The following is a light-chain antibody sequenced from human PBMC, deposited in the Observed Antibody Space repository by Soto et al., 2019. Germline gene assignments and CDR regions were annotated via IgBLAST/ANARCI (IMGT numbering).Light chain of an antibody. CDR2: AAS. V-gene: IGKV1-39*01. CDR1: QSISSY. J-gene: IGKJ3*01. Sequence: DIQMTQSPSSLSASVGDRVTITCRASQSISSYLNWYQQKPVKAPKLLIYAASSLQSGVPSRFSGSGSGTDFTLTIISLQPEDFATYYCQQSYSTPYTFGPGTKVDIK. CDR3: QQSYSTPYT.